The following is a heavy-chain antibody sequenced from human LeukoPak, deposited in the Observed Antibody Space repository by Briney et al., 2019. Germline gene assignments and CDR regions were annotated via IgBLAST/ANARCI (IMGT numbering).Heavy chain of an antibody. CDR3: ARGAYDSSGYYSSGMDV. CDR1: GFTFSSYG. Sequence: GGSLRLSCAASGFTFSSYGMHWVRQAPGKGLEWVAVIWYDGSNKYYADSVKGRFTISRDNSKNTLYLQMNSLRAEDTAVYYCARGAYDSSGYYSSGMDVWGQGTTVTVSS. J-gene: IGHJ6*02. D-gene: IGHD3-22*01. V-gene: IGHV3-33*01. CDR2: IWYDGSNK.